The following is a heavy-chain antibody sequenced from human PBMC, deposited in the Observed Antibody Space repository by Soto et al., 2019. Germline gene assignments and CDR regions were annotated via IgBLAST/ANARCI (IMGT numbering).Heavy chain of an antibody. CDR3: VRFWPPPDYNILTIYTDEFDY. Sequence: QLQLQESGPGLVKPSETLSLTCSVSGGSITIDSYFWGWIRQSPEKGLEWIASISYSGNTYYNPTLRGRVSISVDTSKSHFSLRLSSVTAADAAVYYCVRFWPPPDYNILTIYTDEFDYWGQGTLVTVSS. CDR2: ISYSGNT. D-gene: IGHD3-9*01. CDR1: GGSITIDSYF. V-gene: IGHV4-39*01. J-gene: IGHJ4*02.